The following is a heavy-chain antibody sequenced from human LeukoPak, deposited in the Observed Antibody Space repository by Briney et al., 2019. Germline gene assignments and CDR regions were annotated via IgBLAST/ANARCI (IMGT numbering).Heavy chain of an antibody. J-gene: IGHJ4*02. Sequence: GGPLRLSCAAPGFTFSNAWVSWVPQARGKGLEWVGRIKSKTDGGTTDYAAPVKGRFTISRAESKNTLCLRMNSLKTEDTVVYYCTGSGSYWGSDYFYYWGEGTLVTVSS. CDR1: GFTFSNAW. CDR3: TGSGSYWGSDYFYY. V-gene: IGHV3-15*01. D-gene: IGHD3-10*01. CDR2: IKSKTDGGTT.